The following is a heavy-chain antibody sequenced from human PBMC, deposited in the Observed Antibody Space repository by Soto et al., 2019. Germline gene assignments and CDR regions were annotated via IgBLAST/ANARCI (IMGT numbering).Heavy chain of an antibody. J-gene: IGHJ4*02. D-gene: IGHD3-16*02. CDR2: ISYDGINE. CDR1: GFTFTSYA. Sequence: QVQLVEYGGSVVQPGRSLRLSCEASGFTFTSYAMHWVRQAPGKGLEWVAVISYDGINEYYADSVKGRFTISRDNSKNTLFLQMSSLRVEDTAVYYCARDRLRLGELSLIGYFDYWGQGTLVTVSS. CDR3: ARDRLRLGELSLIGYFDY. V-gene: IGHV3-30*15.